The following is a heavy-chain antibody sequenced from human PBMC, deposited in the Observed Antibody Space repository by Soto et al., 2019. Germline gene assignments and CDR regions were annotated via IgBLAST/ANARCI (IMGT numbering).Heavy chain of an antibody. Sequence: PGGSLRLSCAASGFTFSSYWMSWVRQAPGKGLEWVANIKQDGSETYYVDSVKGRFTISRDNAKNSLYLQMNSLRAEDTAVYYCARAAYDFWSGLSYFDYWCQGTLVTVSS. V-gene: IGHV3-7*03. J-gene: IGHJ4*02. CDR1: GFTFSSYW. CDR2: IKQDGSET. CDR3: ARAAYDFWSGLSYFDY. D-gene: IGHD3-3*01.